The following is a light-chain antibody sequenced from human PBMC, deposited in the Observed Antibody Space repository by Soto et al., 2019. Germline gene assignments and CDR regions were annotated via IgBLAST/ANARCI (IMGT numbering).Light chain of an antibody. V-gene: IGKV1-5*03. J-gene: IGKJ3*01. CDR1: QNINSW. Sequence: DIQMTQSPSTLSASVGDRVAITCRASQNINSWLAWYQQKPGKAPKLLIYKASSLESEVPSRFSGSGSGTEFTLTISCLQPDDFATYYCQEYNSYSLFTFGPGTKVDVK. CDR2: KAS. CDR3: QEYNSYSLFT.